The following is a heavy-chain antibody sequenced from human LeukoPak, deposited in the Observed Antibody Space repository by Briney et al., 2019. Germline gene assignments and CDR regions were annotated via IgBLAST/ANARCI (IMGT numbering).Heavy chain of an antibody. Sequence: GSLRLSCAASGFTISFYWMSWVRQAPGKGLEWVANINQVASEKNYVDSVKGRFTISRDNAKNSLYLQMNSVRAEDTAMYYCVRDGGYYGPDSWGQGALVSVSS. CDR1: GFTISFYW. CDR2: INQVASEK. V-gene: IGHV3-7*04. CDR3: VRDGGYYGPDS. J-gene: IGHJ4*02. D-gene: IGHD3-10*01.